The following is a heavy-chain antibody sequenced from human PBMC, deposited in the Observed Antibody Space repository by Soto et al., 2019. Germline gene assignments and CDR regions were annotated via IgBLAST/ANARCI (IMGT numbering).Heavy chain of an antibody. CDR2: IYYSGST. D-gene: IGHD6-19*01. CDR3: ATTLIAVAGSYYFDY. V-gene: IGHV4-39*01. J-gene: IGHJ4*02. CDR1: GGSISSSSYY. Sequence: QLQLQESGPGLVKPSETLSLTCTVSGGSISSSSYYWGWIRQPPGKGLEWIGSIYYSGSTYYNPSLKSRVTISVDTSKNQFSLKRSSVTAADTAVYYCATTLIAVAGSYYFDYWGQGTLVTVSS.